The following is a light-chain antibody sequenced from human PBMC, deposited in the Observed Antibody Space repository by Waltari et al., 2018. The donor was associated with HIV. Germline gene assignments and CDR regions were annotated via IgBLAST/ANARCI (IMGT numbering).Light chain of an antibody. V-gene: IGKV1-9*01. J-gene: IGKJ5*01. CDR2: AAS. CDR1: QDISSY. Sequence: IQLTQSPSFLSASVRDRFTITCRASQDISSYLAWYQQKPGEAPKLLIYAASTLQSGVPSRFSGRGSGTEFTLTINSLQPEDFATYFCQHLNSFPITFGQGTRLEIK. CDR3: QHLNSFPIT.